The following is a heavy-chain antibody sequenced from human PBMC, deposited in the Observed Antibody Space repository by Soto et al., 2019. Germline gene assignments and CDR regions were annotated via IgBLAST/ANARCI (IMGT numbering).Heavy chain of an antibody. J-gene: IGHJ4*02. V-gene: IGHV4-59*01. Sequence: PSETLSLTCTVSGGSISSYYWSWIRQPPGKGLEWIGYIYYSGSTNYNPSLKSRVTISVDTSKNQFSLKLSSVTAADTAVYYCARSDIVVVVAASQWGQGTLVTVSS. CDR1: GGSISSYY. CDR2: IYYSGST. D-gene: IGHD2-15*01. CDR3: ARSDIVVVVAASQ.